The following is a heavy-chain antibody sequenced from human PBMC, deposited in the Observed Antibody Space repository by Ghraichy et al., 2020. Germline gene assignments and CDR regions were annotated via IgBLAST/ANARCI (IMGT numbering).Heavy chain of an antibody. D-gene: IGHD6-6*01. CDR2: IYYSGST. V-gene: IGHV4-61*01. CDR1: GGSVSSGSYY. CDR3: ARGGYSSSSVRVIVSGYYGMDV. Sequence: SETLSLTCTVSGGSVSSGSYYWSWIRQPPGKGLEWIGYIYYSGSTNYNPSLKSRVTISVDTSKNQFSLKLSSVTAADTAVYYCARGGYSSSSVRVIVSGYYGMDVWGQGTTVTVSS. J-gene: IGHJ6*02.